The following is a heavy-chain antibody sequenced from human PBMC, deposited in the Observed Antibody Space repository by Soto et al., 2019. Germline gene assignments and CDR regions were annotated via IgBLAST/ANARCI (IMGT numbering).Heavy chain of an antibody. D-gene: IGHD3-16*01. CDR2: IYWDDDK. J-gene: IGHJ4*02. CDR1: GFSLSTSGVG. V-gene: IGHV2-5*02. CDR3: AHYDQWRGQFGY. Sequence: QITLKESGPTLVKPTQTLTLTCTFSGFSLSTSGVGVGWIRQPPGKALEWLALIYWDDDKRYSPSLKSRLTITKDTYKNPVVLTMTNMDPVDTATYCCAHYDQWRGQFGYWGQGTLVTVSS.